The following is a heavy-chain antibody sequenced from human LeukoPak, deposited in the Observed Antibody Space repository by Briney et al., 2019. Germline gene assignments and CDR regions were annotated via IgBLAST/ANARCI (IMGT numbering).Heavy chain of an antibody. CDR1: GFTSSDYY. J-gene: IGHJ4*02. Sequence: GGSLRLSCAASGFTSSDYYMSWIRQAPGKGLEWVSYISSSVSNITYADSVKGRCTISRDNAKNSLYLQMNSLRAEDTAVHYCARDRSPYYYDSSGYPPLGHWGQGTLVTVSS. CDR3: ARDRSPYYYDSSGYPPLGH. D-gene: IGHD3-22*01. V-gene: IGHV3-11*04. CDR2: ISSSVSNI.